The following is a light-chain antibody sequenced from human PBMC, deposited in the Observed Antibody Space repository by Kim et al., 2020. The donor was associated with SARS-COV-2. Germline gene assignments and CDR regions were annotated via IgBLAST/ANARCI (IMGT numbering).Light chain of an antibody. Sequence: TSVGDGVTITCRASQGINKDLAWFQQKPGKVPKRLIYAASSLHSGVPSRFSGGVSGTEFTLIISSLQPEDFATYYCLQHHSYPWTFGQGTKVDIK. CDR3: LQHHSYPWT. J-gene: IGKJ1*01. CDR1: QGINKD. CDR2: AAS. V-gene: IGKV1-17*03.